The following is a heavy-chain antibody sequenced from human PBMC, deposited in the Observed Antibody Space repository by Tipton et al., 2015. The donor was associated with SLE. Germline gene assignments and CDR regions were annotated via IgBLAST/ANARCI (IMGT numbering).Heavy chain of an antibody. CDR1: GFSFSDYG. J-gene: IGHJ6*03. D-gene: IGHD3-10*01. V-gene: IGHV3-33*01. CDR3: ARDGYYFGSGSAYYMDV. Sequence: SLRLSCAASGFSFSDYGMHWVRQAPGKGLEWVASIWNDGSNTYYADSVKGRFTISRDNSKNTLYLQLNSLRGEDTAVFYCARDGYYFGSGSAYYMDVWGKGTTVIVSS. CDR2: IWNDGSNT.